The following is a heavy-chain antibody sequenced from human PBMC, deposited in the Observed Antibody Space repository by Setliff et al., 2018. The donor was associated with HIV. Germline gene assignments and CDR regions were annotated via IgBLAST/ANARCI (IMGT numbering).Heavy chain of an antibody. CDR1: GGSMNSDSYS. Sequence: NPSETLSLTCTVSGGSMNSDSYSWTWLRQPAGKGPELIGHIYVGGSVIYNPSLASRVTISMVPSKNQLSLDLSSVTAADTAKYYCARAKTIGVSAVFFDPWGQGRPVTVSS. CDR3: ARAKTIGVSAVFFDP. D-gene: IGHD3-3*01. J-gene: IGHJ5*02. V-gene: IGHV4-61*09. CDR2: IYVGGSV.